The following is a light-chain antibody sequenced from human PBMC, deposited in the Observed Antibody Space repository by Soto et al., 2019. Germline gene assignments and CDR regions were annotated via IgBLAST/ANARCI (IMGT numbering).Light chain of an antibody. J-gene: IGLJ1*01. V-gene: IGLV2-23*01. CDR1: SSDVGSHNL. CDR2: EGT. Sequence: QSALTQSASVSGSPGQSITISCTGTSSDVGSHNLVSWYQQHPGRAPKLMIYEGTKRPSGVSNRFSGSKSGNTASLTISGLPAEDEDDYYCCSYVAGSTYIFGSGTKVTVL. CDR3: CSYVAGSTYI.